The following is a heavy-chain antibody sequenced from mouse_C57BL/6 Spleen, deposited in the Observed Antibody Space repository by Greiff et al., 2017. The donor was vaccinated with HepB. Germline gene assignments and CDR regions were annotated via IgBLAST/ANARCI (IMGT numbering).Heavy chain of an antibody. Sequence: VQLQQSGPELVKPGASVKISCKASGYSFTDYNMNWVKQSNGKSLEWIGVINPNYGTTSYNQKFKGKATLTVDQSSSTAYMQLNSLTSEDSAVYYCAGYQDYYGSSYPDAMDYWGQGTSVTVSS. V-gene: IGHV1-39*01. D-gene: IGHD1-1*01. CDR2: INPNYGTT. CDR3: AGYQDYYGSSYPDAMDY. CDR1: GYSFTDYN. J-gene: IGHJ4*01.